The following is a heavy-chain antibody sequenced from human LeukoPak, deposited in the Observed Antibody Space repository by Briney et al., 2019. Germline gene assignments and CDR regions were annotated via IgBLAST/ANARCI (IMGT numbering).Heavy chain of an antibody. J-gene: IGHJ4*02. D-gene: IGHD2-15*01. Sequence: SVKVSCKASGYTFTSYDINWVRQATGQGLEWMGWMNPNSGNTGYAQKFQGRVTMTRNTSISTAYMELSSLRSEDTAVYYYARAYCSGGSCYPVYWGQGTLVTVSS. CDR3: ARAYCSGGSCYPVY. CDR2: MNPNSGNT. CDR1: GYTFTSYD. V-gene: IGHV1-8*01.